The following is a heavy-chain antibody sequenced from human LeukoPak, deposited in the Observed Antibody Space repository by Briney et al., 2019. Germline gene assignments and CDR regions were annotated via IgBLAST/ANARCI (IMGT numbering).Heavy chain of an antibody. V-gene: IGHV3-33*01. CDR3: VRDRGGYHYFDY. J-gene: IGHJ4*02. D-gene: IGHD3-16*02. Sequence: PGTSLRLSCAASGFTFRNFGIHWVRQAPGKGLEWVAIIWYDGSKSYYADSVKDRFTFSRDNSKNTVYLQMNGLRADDTAVYFCVRDRGGYHYFDYWGQGTLVTVSS. CDR2: IWYDGSKS. CDR1: GFTFRNFG.